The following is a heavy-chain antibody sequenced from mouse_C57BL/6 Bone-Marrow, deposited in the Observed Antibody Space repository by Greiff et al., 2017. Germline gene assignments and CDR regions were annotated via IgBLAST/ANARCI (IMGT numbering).Heavy chain of an antibody. CDR1: GYTFTSYW. V-gene: IGHV1-64*01. D-gene: IGHD4-1*01. J-gene: IGHJ3*01. CDR2: IHPNSGST. Sequence: QVQLKQPGAELVKPGASVKLSCKASGYTFTSYWMHWVKQRPGQGLEWIGMIHPNSGSTNYNEKFKSKATLTVDKSSSTAYMRLSSLTSEDSAVYYCARSRLAGPFACWGRGTLVTVTA. CDR3: ARSRLAGPFAC.